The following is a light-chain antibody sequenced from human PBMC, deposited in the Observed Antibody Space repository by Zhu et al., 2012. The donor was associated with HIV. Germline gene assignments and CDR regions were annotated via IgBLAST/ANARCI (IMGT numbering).Light chain of an antibody. J-gene: IGKJ4*01. CDR1: QSVSSY. Sequence: IVLTQSPATLSLSPGERATVSCRASQSVSSYLAWYQQRPGQAPRLLIYDASKRATGIPARFSGSGSGTDFTLTISSLEPEDFALYYCQQRSNWPLTFGGGTKVEIK. CDR3: QQRSNWPLT. V-gene: IGKV3-11*01. CDR2: DAS.